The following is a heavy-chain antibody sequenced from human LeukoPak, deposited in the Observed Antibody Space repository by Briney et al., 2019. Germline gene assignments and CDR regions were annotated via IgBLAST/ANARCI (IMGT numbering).Heavy chain of an antibody. D-gene: IGHD6-6*01. CDR3: AKIKGSSSPFDS. CDR1: GFTFSSYG. V-gene: IGHV3-30*18. Sequence: TGGSLRLSCAASGFTFSSYGMHWVRQAPGKGLEWVAVISYDGSNKYYADSVKGRFTISRDNSKNTLYLQMNSLRAEDTAVYYCAKIKGSSSPFDSWGQGSLVTVSS. CDR2: ISYDGSNK. J-gene: IGHJ4*02.